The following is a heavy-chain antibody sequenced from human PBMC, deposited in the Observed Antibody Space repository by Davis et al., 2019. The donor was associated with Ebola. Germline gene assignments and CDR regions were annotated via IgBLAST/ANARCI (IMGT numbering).Heavy chain of an antibody. CDR3: AMERGSSFINYYYGMDV. Sequence: ASVKVSCKASGYTFTSYGISWVRQAPGQGLEWMGWISAYNGNTNYAQKLQGRVTMTTDTSTSTAYMQLRSLRSDDTAVYYCAMERGSSFINYYYGMDVWGQGTTVTVSS. CDR2: ISAYNGNT. V-gene: IGHV1-18*01. CDR1: GYTFTSYG. J-gene: IGHJ6*02. D-gene: IGHD1-1*01.